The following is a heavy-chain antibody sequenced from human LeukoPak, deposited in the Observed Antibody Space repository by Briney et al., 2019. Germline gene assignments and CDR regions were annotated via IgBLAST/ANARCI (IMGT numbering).Heavy chain of an antibody. CDR3: ARIPHGDYAFDY. D-gene: IGHD4-17*01. Sequence: SGPTLVNPTQTLTLTCTFSGFSLRTSGMCVSWIRQPPGKALEWLARIDWDDDKYYSTSLKTRLTISKDTSKNQVVLTMTNMDPVDTATYYCARIPHGDYAFDYWGQGTLVTVSS. CDR2: IDWDDDK. V-gene: IGHV2-70*11. CDR1: GFSLRTSGMC. J-gene: IGHJ4*02.